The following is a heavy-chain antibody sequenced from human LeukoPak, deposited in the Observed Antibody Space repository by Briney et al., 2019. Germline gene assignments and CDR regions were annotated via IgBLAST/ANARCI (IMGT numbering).Heavy chain of an antibody. V-gene: IGHV4-61*02. CDR2: IYTSGST. Sequence: SETLSLTCTVSGGSISSGSYYWSWIRQPAGKGLEWIGRIYTSGSTNYNPSLKSRVTISVDTSKNQFSLKLSSVTAADTAVYYCAREERYSSSWFYYYYYMDVWGKGTTVTISS. CDR3: AREERYSSSWFYYYYYMDV. D-gene: IGHD6-13*01. J-gene: IGHJ6*03. CDR1: GGSISSGSYY.